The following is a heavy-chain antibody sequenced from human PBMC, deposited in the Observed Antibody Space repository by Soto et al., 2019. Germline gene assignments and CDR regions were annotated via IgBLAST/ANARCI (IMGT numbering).Heavy chain of an antibody. CDR3: ARGGYGDYDYYGMDV. Sequence: QVQLQESGPGLVRPSQTLSLTCIVSGASISSGNYFWTWIRQYPEKGLEWIGYTYYSGNTYYTPSLKSRVTISVATSKNQFSLNLSSVTAADTAVYHCARGGYGDYDYYGMDVWGQGATVTVSS. V-gene: IGHV4-31*03. J-gene: IGHJ6*02. D-gene: IGHD2-15*01. CDR2: TYYSGNT. CDR1: GASISSGNYF.